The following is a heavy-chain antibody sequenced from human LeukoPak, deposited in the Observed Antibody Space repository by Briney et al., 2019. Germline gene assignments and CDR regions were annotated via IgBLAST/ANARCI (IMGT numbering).Heavy chain of an antibody. CDR2: IGGSDGAT. Sequence: PGGSLRLSCATSGFTFSNYVMSWVRQAPGKGLEWVSAIGGSDGATYYADSVKGRFTISRDNSKNTMYLQMNSLRAEDTAVYYCAGTYYDFWSGQYYFDYWGQGTLVTVSS. CDR3: AGTYYDFWSGQYYFDY. CDR1: GFTFSNYV. V-gene: IGHV3-23*01. J-gene: IGHJ4*02. D-gene: IGHD3-3*01.